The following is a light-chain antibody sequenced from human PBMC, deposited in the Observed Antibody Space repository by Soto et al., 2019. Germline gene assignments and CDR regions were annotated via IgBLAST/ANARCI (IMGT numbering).Light chain of an antibody. Sequence: EIVMTQSPATLSVSPGERATLSCRASQSVSSGLSWYQQKPGQAPRLLIYGASTRATGIPARFSGSGSGTEFTLTISSLQSEDYAVYYCQQYNNWPPYTLGQGTKVDIK. CDR2: GAS. CDR3: QQYNNWPPYT. V-gene: IGKV3-15*01. J-gene: IGKJ2*01. CDR1: QSVSSG.